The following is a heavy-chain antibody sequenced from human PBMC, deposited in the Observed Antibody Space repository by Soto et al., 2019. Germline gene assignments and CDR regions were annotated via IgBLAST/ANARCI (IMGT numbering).Heavy chain of an antibody. J-gene: IGHJ4*02. CDR2: IHYSGTT. Sequence: PTESLSLTCTVSGTSISSYYWSWIRQPPGKGLEWIANIHYSGTTNYNPSLASRVTLSVDTSKNQFSLKMTSVTAADRAMYFCARYNSYAIDYWGRGTLVTVSS. CDR3: ARYNSYAIDY. CDR1: GTSISSYY. D-gene: IGHD2-8*01. V-gene: IGHV4-59*01.